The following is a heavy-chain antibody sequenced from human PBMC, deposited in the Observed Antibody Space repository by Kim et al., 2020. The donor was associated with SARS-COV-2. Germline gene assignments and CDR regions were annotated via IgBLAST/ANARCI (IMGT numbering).Heavy chain of an antibody. CDR1: GFTFSSYS. D-gene: IGHD5-18*01. CDR3: ARAHTAMVIDYYGMDV. CDR2: ISSSSSTI. J-gene: IGHJ6*02. Sequence: GGSLRLSCAASGFTFSSYSMNWVRQAPGKGLEWVSYISSSSSTIYYADSVKGRFTISRDNAKNSLYLQMNSLRDEDTAVYYCARAHTAMVIDYYGMDVWGQGTTVTVSS. V-gene: IGHV3-48*02.